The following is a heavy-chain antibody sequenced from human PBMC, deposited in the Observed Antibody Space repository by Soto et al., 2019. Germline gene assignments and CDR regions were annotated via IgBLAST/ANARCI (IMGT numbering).Heavy chain of an antibody. Sequence: GASVKVSCKASGYTFTSYGISWVRQAPGQGLEWMGWISAYNGNTNYAQKLQGRVTMTTDTSTSTACMELRSLRSDDTAVYYCARDHDYYYYDSSGYAGAFDIWGQGTMVTVSS. V-gene: IGHV1-18*01. J-gene: IGHJ3*02. CDR1: GYTFTSYG. CDR3: ARDHDYYYYDSSGYAGAFDI. D-gene: IGHD3-22*01. CDR2: ISAYNGNT.